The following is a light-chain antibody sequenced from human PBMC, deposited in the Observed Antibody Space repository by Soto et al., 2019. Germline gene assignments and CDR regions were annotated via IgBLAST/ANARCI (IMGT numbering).Light chain of an antibody. CDR3: QQYNTYSWT. V-gene: IGKV1-5*03. Sequence: DIPMTQSPSTLSASVGDRVLITCRASQSINSWLAWYQQKPGKAPELLISQASNLQSGVPPRFSGSGSGTEFTLTISSLQPDDFATYYCQQYNTYSWTFGQGTKVEIK. CDR2: QAS. CDR1: QSINSW. J-gene: IGKJ1*01.